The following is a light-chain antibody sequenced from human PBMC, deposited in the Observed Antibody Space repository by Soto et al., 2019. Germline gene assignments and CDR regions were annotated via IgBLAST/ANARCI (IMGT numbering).Light chain of an antibody. Sequence: QSALTQPASVSGSPGQSITISCTGTSNDIGAYNYVSWYQHHPGKAPKLMIYEVSNRPSGVSNRFSGSKSGNTASLTISGLQAEDEADYYCSSYTTSSTLGYVFGTGTKLTVL. V-gene: IGLV2-14*01. CDR3: SSYTTSSTLGYV. CDR1: SNDIGAYNY. J-gene: IGLJ1*01. CDR2: EVS.